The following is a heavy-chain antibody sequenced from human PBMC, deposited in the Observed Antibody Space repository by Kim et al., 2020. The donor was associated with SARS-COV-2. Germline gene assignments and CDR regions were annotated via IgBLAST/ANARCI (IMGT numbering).Heavy chain of an antibody. J-gene: IGHJ3*02. CDR2: IYSGGST. D-gene: IGHD6-6*01. CDR3: ARGGATAHSSSSGGLGSFDI. V-gene: IGHV3-53*01. Sequence: GGSLRLSCAASGFTVSSNYMSWVRQAPGKGLEWVSVIYSGGSTYYADSVKGRFTISRDNSKNTLYLQMNSLRAEDTAVYYCARGGATAHSSSSGGLGSFDIWGQGTMVTVSS. CDR1: GFTVSSNY.